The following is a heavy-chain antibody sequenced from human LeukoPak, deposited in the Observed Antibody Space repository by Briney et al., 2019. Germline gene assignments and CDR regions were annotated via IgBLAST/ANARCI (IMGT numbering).Heavy chain of an antibody. D-gene: IGHD2-15*01. CDR3: ARGGSSVVVVAATYYYYGVDV. Sequence: SETLSLTCTVSGGSISRHYWSWLRQPPGKGLEWIGYVYYTGSTNYNPSLKSRVTISVDTSKNQFSLKLSSVTAADTAVYYCARGGSSVVVVAATYYYYGVDVWGQGTTVTVSS. CDR2: VYYTGST. V-gene: IGHV4-59*11. J-gene: IGHJ6*02. CDR1: GGSISRHY.